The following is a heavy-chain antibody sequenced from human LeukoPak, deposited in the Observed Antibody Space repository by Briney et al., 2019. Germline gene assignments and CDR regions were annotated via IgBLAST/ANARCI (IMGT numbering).Heavy chain of an antibody. CDR3: ARGDPYYYDSRGYYVFDY. CDR2: INAGNGNT. V-gene: IGHV1-3*03. D-gene: IGHD3-22*01. Sequence: ASVKVSCKASGYTFSTFAMHWVRQAPGQRLQWMGWINAGNGNTKYSQELQGRVTFTRDTSTTTAYMELSSLRSEDMAVYYCARGDPYYYDSRGYYVFDYWGQGTRVTVAS. CDR1: GYTFSTFA. J-gene: IGHJ4*02.